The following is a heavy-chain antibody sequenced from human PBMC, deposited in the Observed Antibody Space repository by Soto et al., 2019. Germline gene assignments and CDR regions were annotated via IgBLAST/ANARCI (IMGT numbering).Heavy chain of an antibody. J-gene: IGHJ6*03. V-gene: IGHV3-66*01. CDR1: GFTVSSNY. CDR2: IYSGGST. CDR3: ARTRINDYYYYYMDV. Sequence: GGSLRLSCAASGFTVSSNYMSWVRQAPGKGLEWVSVIYSGGSTYYADSVKGRFTISRDNSKNTLYLQMNSLRAEDTAVYYCARTRINDYYYYYMDVWGKGTTVTVSS. D-gene: IGHD2-15*01.